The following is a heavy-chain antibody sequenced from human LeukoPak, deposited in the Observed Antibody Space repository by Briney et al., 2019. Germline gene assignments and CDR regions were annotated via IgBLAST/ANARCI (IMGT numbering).Heavy chain of an antibody. Sequence: GGSLRLSCAASGFTFDDYAMHWVRQAPGKGLEWVSGINWNSGSIGYADSVKGRFTISRDNAKNSLYLQMNSLRAEDTALYYCAKDISAVAATGIDYWGQGTLVTVSS. V-gene: IGHV3-9*01. CDR3: AKDISAVAATGIDY. D-gene: IGHD6-13*01. CDR1: GFTFDDYA. CDR2: INWNSGSI. J-gene: IGHJ4*02.